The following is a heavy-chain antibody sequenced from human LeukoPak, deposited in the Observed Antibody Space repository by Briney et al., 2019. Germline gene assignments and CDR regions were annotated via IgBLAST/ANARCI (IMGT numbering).Heavy chain of an antibody. CDR3: ARGLRNRSSGTRFDVFDI. CDR2: IDYSGST. Sequence: SETLSLTCTVSGGSISSYYWSWIRQPPGKGLEWIGYIDYSGSTNYRPSLKSRVTISVDTSKNQVSLRLRSVTAADTAVYYCARGLRNRSSGTRFDVFDIWGQGTMVTVSS. V-gene: IGHV4-59*13. D-gene: IGHD6-6*01. J-gene: IGHJ3*02. CDR1: GGSISSYY.